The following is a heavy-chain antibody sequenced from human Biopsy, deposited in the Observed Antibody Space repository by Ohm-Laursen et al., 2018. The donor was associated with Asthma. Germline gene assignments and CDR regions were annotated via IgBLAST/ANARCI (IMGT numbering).Heavy chain of an antibody. V-gene: IGHV3-7*01. J-gene: IGHJ1*01. CDR3: ARTFHLWSPYHAEHYQL. D-gene: IGHD3-3*01. Sequence: SLRLSWAASGFTFSSYSMNWVRQVPGQGLEWAANIKHDGSEKNHVDSLKGRFTISRDNAKNLLFLQMNSLRAEDTAVYCCARTFHLWSPYHAEHYQLWGQGTLVTVSS. CDR2: IKHDGSEK. CDR1: GFTFSSYS.